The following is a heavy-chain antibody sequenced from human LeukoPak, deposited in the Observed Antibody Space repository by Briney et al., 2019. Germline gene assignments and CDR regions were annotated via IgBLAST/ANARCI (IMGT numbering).Heavy chain of an antibody. Sequence: GGSLTLSCAASGLTFSNYAMSWVRQAPGKGLEWVSGISDSGGSTHYADSVKGRFIISRDNSKNTLYLQMNSLRAEDTAVYYCAKVGGEFCSSSSCREGSFDYWGQGTLVTVSS. V-gene: IGHV3-23*01. CDR2: ISDSGGST. J-gene: IGHJ4*02. CDR3: AKVGGEFCSSSSCREGSFDY. D-gene: IGHD2-2*01. CDR1: GLTFSNYA.